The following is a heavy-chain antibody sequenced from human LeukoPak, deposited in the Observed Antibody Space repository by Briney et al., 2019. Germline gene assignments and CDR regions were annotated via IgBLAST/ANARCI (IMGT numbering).Heavy chain of an antibody. CDR2: VTSSGSST. J-gene: IGHJ4*02. CDR3: ARERRGSYYAFES. CDR1: GLIISDHY. D-gene: IGHD3-10*01. Sequence: GGSLRLSCAASGLIISDHYMSWLRQSPGKGLEWISYVTSSGSSTKYADSVKGRFTISRDNAKNSVALQMNSLRAEDTAVYYCARERRGSYYAFESWGQGTLVTVSS. V-gene: IGHV3-11*01.